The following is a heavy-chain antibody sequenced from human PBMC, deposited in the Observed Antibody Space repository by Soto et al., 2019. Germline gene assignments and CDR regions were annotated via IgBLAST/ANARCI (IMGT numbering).Heavy chain of an antibody. V-gene: IGHV4-4*02. CDR3: ARELGTCSDY. CDR1: GCSISGSNW. CDR2: SYHCGAT. J-gene: IGHJ4*02. Sequence: PSETLCLTCAVSGCSISGSNWGSLVRQATEKGLDCSGESYHCGATTYNPSIKGRATLSVDQSNNHFSLKMTSVTAASTAFYSCARELGTCSDYWGRGTLVTVSS.